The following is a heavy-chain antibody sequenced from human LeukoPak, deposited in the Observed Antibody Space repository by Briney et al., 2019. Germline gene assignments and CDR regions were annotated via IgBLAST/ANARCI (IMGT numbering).Heavy chain of an antibody. CDR1: GGTFSSYA. Sequence: GASVKVSCKASGGTFSSYAISWVRQAPGQGLEWMGGIIPIFGTANYAQKFQGRVTITADESTSTAYMELRSLRSDDTAVYYCAILRWDLAAAGFDYWGQGTLVTVSS. D-gene: IGHD6-13*01. CDR2: IIPIFGTA. CDR3: AILRWDLAAAGFDY. V-gene: IGHV1-69*13. J-gene: IGHJ4*02.